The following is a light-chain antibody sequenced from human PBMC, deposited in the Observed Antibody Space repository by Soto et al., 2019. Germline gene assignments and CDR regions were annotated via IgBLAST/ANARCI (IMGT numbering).Light chain of an antibody. J-gene: IGKJ1*01. CDR2: SAS. CDR3: HQYGSSQWT. Sequence: EIVLTQSPGTLSLSPGERATLSCRASQSVSSSYFAWYQQKPGQAPRLLMYSASSRATGIPDRFSGSGSGTDFTLTISRLEPEDFAVYFCHQYGSSQWTFGQGTKVEIK. V-gene: IGKV3-20*01. CDR1: QSVSSSY.